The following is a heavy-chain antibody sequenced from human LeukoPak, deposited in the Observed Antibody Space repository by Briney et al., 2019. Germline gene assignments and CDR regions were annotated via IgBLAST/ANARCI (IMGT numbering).Heavy chain of an antibody. CDR3: AKSHYGSGTYYNPDEY. J-gene: IGHJ4*02. D-gene: IGHD3-10*01. V-gene: IGHV3-30*02. Sequence: GGSPRLSCATSGFTFSSYGMHWVRQAPGKGLEWVSFIRYDGSNKYYADSVRGRFTISRDNSKNTVYLQMSSLRADDTAVYYCAKSHYGSGTYYNPDEYWGQGTLVTVSS. CDR2: IRYDGSNK. CDR1: GFTFSSYG.